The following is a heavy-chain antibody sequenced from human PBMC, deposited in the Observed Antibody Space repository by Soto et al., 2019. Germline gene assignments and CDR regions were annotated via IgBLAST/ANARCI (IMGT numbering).Heavy chain of an antibody. CDR2: ISSNGGST. J-gene: IGHJ4*02. V-gene: IGHV3-64*01. CDR3: AREGGSYYFDY. D-gene: IGHD1-26*01. CDR1: GFTFSSYA. Sequence: EVQLVESGGGLVQPGGSLRLSCAASGFTFSSYAMHWVRQAPGKGLEYVSAISSNGGSTYYANSVKGRFTISRDNSKNTLYLKMGSLRAEDMAVYYCAREGGSYYFDYWGQGTLVTVSS.